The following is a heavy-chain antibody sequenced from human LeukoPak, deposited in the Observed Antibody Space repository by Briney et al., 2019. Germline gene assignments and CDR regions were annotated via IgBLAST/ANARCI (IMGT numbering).Heavy chain of an antibody. CDR2: ISYDGSNK. J-gene: IGHJ5*02. CDR3: ARDQGDYEVNWFDP. D-gene: IGHD4-17*01. V-gene: IGHV3-30*01. Sequence: PGGSLGLSCAASGFTFSSYAMHWVRQAPGKGLEWVAVISYDGSNKYYADSVKGRFTISRDNSKNTLYLQMNSLRAEDTAVYYCARDQGDYEVNWFDPWGQGTLVTVSS. CDR1: GFTFSSYA.